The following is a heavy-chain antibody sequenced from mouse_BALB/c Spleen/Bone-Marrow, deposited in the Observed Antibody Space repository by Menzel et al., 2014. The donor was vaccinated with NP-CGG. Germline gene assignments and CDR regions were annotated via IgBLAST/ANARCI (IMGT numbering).Heavy chain of an antibody. D-gene: IGHD2-1*01. CDR2: ISVGGSYS. Sequence: EVKLMESGGGLVKPGGSLKLSCAATGFTFNRYVMSWVRRTPEKRLEWVASISVGGSYSYYPDSVKGRFTISRDNAKNSLYLQMSSLRSEDTAMFYCARRGYGNHGYYAMDYWGQGTSVTVSS. J-gene: IGHJ4*01. V-gene: IGHV5-9-2*01. CDR3: ARRGYGNHGYYAMDY. CDR1: GFTFNRYV.